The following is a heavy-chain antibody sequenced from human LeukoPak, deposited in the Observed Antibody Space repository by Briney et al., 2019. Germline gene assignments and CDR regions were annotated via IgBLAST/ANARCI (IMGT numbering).Heavy chain of an antibody. D-gene: IGHD6-19*01. J-gene: IGHJ4*02. CDR1: GFTFDDYG. Sequence: PGGSLRLSCAASGFTFDDYGMSWVRQAPGKGLEWVSGISWNSGSIGYADSVKGRFTISRDNAKNSLYLQMNSLRAEDMALYYCAKGATTGYSSGCFDYWGQGTLVTVSS. V-gene: IGHV3-9*03. CDR3: AKGATTGYSSGCFDY. CDR2: ISWNSGSI.